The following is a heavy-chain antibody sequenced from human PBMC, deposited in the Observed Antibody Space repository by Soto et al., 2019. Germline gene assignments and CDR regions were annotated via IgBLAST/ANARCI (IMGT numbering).Heavy chain of an antibody. V-gene: IGHV4-31*03. CDR1: GGSISSGGYY. D-gene: IGHD5-18*01. J-gene: IGHJ5*02. CDR2: IYYSGST. CDR3: ARALLGYSYGYGWFDP. Sequence: SETLSLTCTVSGGSISSGGYYWSWIRQHPGKGLEWIGYIYYSGSTYYNPSLKSRVTISVDTSKNQFSLKLSSVTAADTAVYYCARALLGYSYGYGWFDPWGQGTLVTVSS.